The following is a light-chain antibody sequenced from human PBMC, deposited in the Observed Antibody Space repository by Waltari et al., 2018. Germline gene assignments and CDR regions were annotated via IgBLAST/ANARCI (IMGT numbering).Light chain of an antibody. Sequence: EIVLTQSPGTLSLSPGESVILSCRASQIITGSWLNWYRQKPGQAPRLLIYGASTRSPGIPDRFSGGGSGSDFTLTSSRLEPEDSAVYYCHQYDGSVVTFGGGTKVEIK. CDR3: HQYDGSVVT. CDR2: GAS. CDR1: QIITGSW. V-gene: IGKV3-20*01. J-gene: IGKJ4*01.